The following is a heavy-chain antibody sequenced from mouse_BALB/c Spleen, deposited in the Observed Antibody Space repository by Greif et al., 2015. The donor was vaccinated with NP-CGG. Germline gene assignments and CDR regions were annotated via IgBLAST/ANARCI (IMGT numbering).Heavy chain of an antibody. CDR2: ISNGGGST. V-gene: IGHV5-12-2*01. Sequence: EVKLMESGGGLVQPGGSLKLSCAASGFTFSSYTMSWVRQTPEKRLEWVAYISNGGGSTYYPDTVKGRFTISRDSAKNTLYLQMSSLKSEDTAMYYRARQGNYYGTPFAYWGQGTLVTVSA. D-gene: IGHD1-1*01. CDR1: GFTFSSYT. J-gene: IGHJ3*01. CDR3: ARQGNYYGTPFAY.